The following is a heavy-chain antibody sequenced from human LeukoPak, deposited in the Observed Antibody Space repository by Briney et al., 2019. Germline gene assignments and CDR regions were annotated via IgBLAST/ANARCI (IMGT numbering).Heavy chain of an antibody. CDR3: VGEIGPRSFDY. CDR2: ISYNGSSK. Sequence: GGSLRLSCAASGFTFSSYAMHWARQAPGKGLEWVAVISYNGSSKYYADSVKGRFTISRDNSINALYLQMNSLRLDDTAVYYCVGEIGPRSFDYWGQGTLITVSS. CDR1: GFTFSSYA. J-gene: IGHJ4*02. V-gene: IGHV3-30-3*01. D-gene: IGHD3-16*01.